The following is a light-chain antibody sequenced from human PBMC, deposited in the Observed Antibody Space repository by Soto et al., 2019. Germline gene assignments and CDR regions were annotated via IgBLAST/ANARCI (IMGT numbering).Light chain of an antibody. V-gene: IGLV2-18*02. Sequence: QSALTQPPSVSGSPGQSVTISCTGTSSDVGSYNRVSWYQQPPGTAPKLMIYEVSNRPSGVPDRFSGSKSGNTASLTISGLQAEDEADYCCSSYTSSSAWVFGGGTKLTAL. CDR3: SSYTSSSAWV. J-gene: IGLJ2*01. CDR2: EVS. CDR1: SSDVGSYNR.